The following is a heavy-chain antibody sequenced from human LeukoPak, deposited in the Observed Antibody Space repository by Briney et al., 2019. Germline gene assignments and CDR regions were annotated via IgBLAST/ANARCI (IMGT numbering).Heavy chain of an antibody. V-gene: IGHV4-34*01. Sequence: PSETLSLTCAVYGGSFSGYYWSWIRQPPGKGLEWIGEINHSGSTNYNPSLKSRVTISVDTSKNQFSLKLSSVTAADTAVYYCAGISHRYFDYWGQGTLVTVSS. J-gene: IGHJ4*02. CDR1: GGSFSGYY. CDR3: AGISHRYFDY. CDR2: INHSGST.